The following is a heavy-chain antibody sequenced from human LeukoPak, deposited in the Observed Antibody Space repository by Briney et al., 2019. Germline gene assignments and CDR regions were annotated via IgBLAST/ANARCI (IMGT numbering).Heavy chain of an antibody. CDR1: GYTFTSYY. Sequence: ASVKVSCKASGYTFTSYYMHWVRRAPGQGLEWMGIINPSGGSTTYAQKFQGRVTMTRDTSTSTIYMELSSLRSEDTAVYYCARSYCGGDCSSGYSDYWGQGTLVTVSS. D-gene: IGHD2-21*02. V-gene: IGHV1-46*01. J-gene: IGHJ4*02. CDR3: ARSYCGGDCSSGYSDY. CDR2: INPSGGST.